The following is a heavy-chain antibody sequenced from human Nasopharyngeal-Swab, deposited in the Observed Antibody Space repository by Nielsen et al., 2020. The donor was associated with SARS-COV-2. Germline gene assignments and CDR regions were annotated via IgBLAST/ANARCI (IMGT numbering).Heavy chain of an antibody. J-gene: IGHJ4*02. CDR1: GFTFSSYA. CDR2: ISGSTT. Sequence: GESLKISCAASGFTFSSYAMSWVRQAPGKGLECVSAISGSTTYYADSVKGRFTISRDNAKNSLYLQMNSLRAEDTAVYYCARDGDYSGWELTDYWGQGTLVTVSS. CDR3: ARDGDYSGWELTDY. D-gene: IGHD1-26*01. V-gene: IGHV3-21*01.